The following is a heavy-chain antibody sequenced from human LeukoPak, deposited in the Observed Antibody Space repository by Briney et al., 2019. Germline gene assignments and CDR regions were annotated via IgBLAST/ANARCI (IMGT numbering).Heavy chain of an antibody. Sequence: PGGSLRLSCVASGFTFSTYAMSWVRQAPGKGLEWVSTISGSGGSTYYADSVKGRFTISRDNSKNTLYLQMNRLRAEDTAVYYCARDRGSGLDYWGQGTLVTVSS. D-gene: IGHD3-16*01. CDR2: ISGSGGST. J-gene: IGHJ4*02. CDR3: ARDRGSGLDY. CDR1: GFTFSTYA. V-gene: IGHV3-23*01.